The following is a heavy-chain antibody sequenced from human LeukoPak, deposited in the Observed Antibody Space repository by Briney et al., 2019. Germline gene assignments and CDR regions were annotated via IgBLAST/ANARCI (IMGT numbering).Heavy chain of an antibody. CDR3: ARDFRDNWFDP. Sequence: AAVKVSCKASGYTFTSYGISWVRQAPGQGLEWMGWISAYSGNTNYAQKLQGRVTMTTDTSTSTAYMELRSLRSDDTAVYYCARDFRDNWFDPWGQGTLVTVSS. J-gene: IGHJ5*02. CDR1: GYTFTSYG. V-gene: IGHV1-18*04. CDR2: ISAYSGNT.